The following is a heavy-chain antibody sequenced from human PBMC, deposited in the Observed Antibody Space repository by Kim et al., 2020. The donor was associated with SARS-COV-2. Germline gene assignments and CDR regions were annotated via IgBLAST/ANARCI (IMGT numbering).Heavy chain of an antibody. D-gene: IGHD3-10*01. V-gene: IGHV3-11*01. Sequence: GGSLRLSCAASGFTFSDYYMSWIRQAPGKGLEWVSYISSSGSTIYYADSVKGRFTISRDNAKNSLYLQMNSLRAEDTAVYYCARDQGVLWFGEFPGGGMDVWGQGTTVTVSS. J-gene: IGHJ6*01. CDR1: GFTFSDYY. CDR2: ISSSGSTI. CDR3: ARDQGVLWFGEFPGGGMDV.